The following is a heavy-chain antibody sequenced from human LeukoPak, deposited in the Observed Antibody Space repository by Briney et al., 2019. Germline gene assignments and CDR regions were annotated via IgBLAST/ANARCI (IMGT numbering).Heavy chain of an antibody. CDR2: ISAYNGNT. CDR3: ARIINMITFGGVIVIDYFDY. V-gene: IGHV1-18*01. J-gene: IGHJ4*02. CDR1: GYTFTSYG. Sequence: GASVKVSCTASGYTFTSYGISWVRQAPRQGLEWMGWISAYNGNTNYAQKLQGRVTMTTDTSTSTAYMELRSLRSDDTAVYYCARIINMITFGGVIVIDYFDYWGQGTLVTVSS. D-gene: IGHD3-16*02.